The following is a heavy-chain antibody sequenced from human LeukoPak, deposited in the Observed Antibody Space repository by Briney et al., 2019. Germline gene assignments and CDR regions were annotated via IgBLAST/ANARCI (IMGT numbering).Heavy chain of an antibody. D-gene: IGHD4-17*01. CDR1: GGSISSYY. J-gene: IGHJ4*02. CDR3: ARGAVSTDSSYYFDY. V-gene: IGHV4-4*07. Sequence: SETLSLTCTVSGGSISSYYWSWIRQPAGKGLEWIGRIYTSGSTNYNPSLKSRVTMSVDTSKNQFSLKLSSVTAADTAVYYCARGAVSTDSSYYFDYWGQGTLVTVSS. CDR2: IYTSGST.